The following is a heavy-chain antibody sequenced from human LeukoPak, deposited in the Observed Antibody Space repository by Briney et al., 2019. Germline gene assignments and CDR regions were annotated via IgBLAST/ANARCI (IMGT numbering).Heavy chain of an antibody. J-gene: IGHJ4*02. CDR1: GYMFTANY. D-gene: IGHD2-15*01. Sequence: ASVKVSCKASGYMFTANYMHWVRQAPGQGLEWMGRINPNSGGTNYAQKFQGRVTMTRDTSIRTAYMELTRLRSDDTAVYYCARVSCSDGSCSSHLEYWGQGTLVTVSS. CDR2: INPNSGGT. V-gene: IGHV1-2*02. CDR3: ARVSCSDGSCSSHLEY.